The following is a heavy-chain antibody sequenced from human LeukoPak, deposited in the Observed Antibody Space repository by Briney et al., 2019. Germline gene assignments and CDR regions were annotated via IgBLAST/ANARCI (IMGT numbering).Heavy chain of an antibody. CDR1: GGSISSSSYY. CDR3: ARESMATKYYYYYYMDV. D-gene: IGHD5-24*01. V-gene: IGHV4-39*07. Sequence: SETLSLTCTVSGGSISSSSYYWGWIRQPPGKGLEWIGSIYYSGSTYYNPSLKSRVTISVDTSKNQFSLKLSSVTAADTAVYYCARESMATKYYYYYYMDVWGKGTTVTVSS. J-gene: IGHJ6*03. CDR2: IYYSGST.